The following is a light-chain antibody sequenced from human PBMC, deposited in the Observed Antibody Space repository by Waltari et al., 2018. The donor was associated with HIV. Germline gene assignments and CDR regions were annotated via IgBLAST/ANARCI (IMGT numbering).Light chain of an antibody. CDR1: SSNIGRNS. CDR3: AAWDDSLNGLV. J-gene: IGLJ2*01. V-gene: IGLV1-44*01. Sequence: QSVLTQSPSASGTPGQRVIISCSGSSSNIGRNSVNWYQQLPGTAPKLLIYSNNERPSGVPDRFSGSKSGTSASLAISGLQSEDEADYHCAAWDDSLNGLVFGGGTKLTVL. CDR2: SNN.